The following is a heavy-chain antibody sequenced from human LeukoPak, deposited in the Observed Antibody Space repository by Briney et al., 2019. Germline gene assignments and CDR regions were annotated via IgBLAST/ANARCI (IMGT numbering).Heavy chain of an antibody. Sequence: GGSLRLSCAASGFTFSSYWMIWVRQAPGKGLEWVANINQDGSARYSVDSVKGRFTISRDNAKNSLYLQMYSLRAEDTAVYYCASKQGDYWGQGTLVTVSS. CDR1: GFTFSSYW. CDR3: ASKQGDY. V-gene: IGHV3-7*01. J-gene: IGHJ4*02. CDR2: INQDGSAR.